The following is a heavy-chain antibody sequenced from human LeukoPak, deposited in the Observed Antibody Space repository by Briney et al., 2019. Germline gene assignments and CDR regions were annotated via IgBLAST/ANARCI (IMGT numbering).Heavy chain of an antibody. D-gene: IGHD2-15*01. CDR3: ARFPGQRALGVAAFS. CDR1: GGPFSGYY. Sequence: SEPLSLTCAVYGGPFSGYYWSWIRQAPGKGLEWIGESNHSGSTNYNPSLKSRFTISVDTSKNQFSLKLSSVSAADTAVYYCARFPGQRALGVAAFSWGQGTLVTVSS. V-gene: IGHV4-34*01. J-gene: IGHJ5*02. CDR2: SNHSGST.